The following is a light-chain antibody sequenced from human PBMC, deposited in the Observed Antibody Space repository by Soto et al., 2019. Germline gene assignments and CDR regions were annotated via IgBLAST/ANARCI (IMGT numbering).Light chain of an antibody. CDR1: SSDVGGYNY. CDR2: EVS. V-gene: IGLV2-14*01. J-gene: IGLJ3*02. Sequence: QSALTQPASVSGSPGQSITISCTGTSSDVGGYNYVSWYQQHPGKAPKLMIYEVSTRPSGVSNRFSGSKSGNTASLTISGLQAEDEADYYCSSYTSSSTLVFGGGTKLTFL. CDR3: SSYTSSSTLV.